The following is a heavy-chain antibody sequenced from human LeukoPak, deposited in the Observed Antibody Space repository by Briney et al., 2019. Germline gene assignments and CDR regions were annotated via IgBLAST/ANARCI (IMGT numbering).Heavy chain of an antibody. Sequence: GASVKVSCKASGYTFTAHYIHWVRQAPGQGLEWTGWINPNSGGTNYAQKFQGRVTMTWDTSTNTAYMELSRLRSDDTAVYYCARDSGGGYFYGSSIYCAEYFQHWGQSTLVTVSS. CDR2: INPNSGGT. D-gene: IGHD3-22*01. V-gene: IGHV1-2*02. CDR3: ARDSGGGYFYGSSIYCAEYFQH. J-gene: IGHJ1*01. CDR1: GYTFTAHY.